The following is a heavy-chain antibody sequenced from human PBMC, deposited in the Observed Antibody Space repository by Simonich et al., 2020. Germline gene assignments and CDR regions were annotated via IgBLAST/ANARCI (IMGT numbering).Heavy chain of an antibody. D-gene: IGHD3-10*01. V-gene: IGHV2-5*01. CDR3: AHSRGFFDY. J-gene: IGHJ4*02. CDR1: GFSLSTSGVG. CDR2: NYWNGDK. Sequence: QITLKESGPTLVKPTQTLTLTCTFSGFSLSTSGVGVGWIRQPPVKALEWLALNYWNGDKRVSPSLTSRLTITKDTSKNQVVLTMTDMDPVDTATYYCAHSRGFFDYWGQGTLGTVSS.